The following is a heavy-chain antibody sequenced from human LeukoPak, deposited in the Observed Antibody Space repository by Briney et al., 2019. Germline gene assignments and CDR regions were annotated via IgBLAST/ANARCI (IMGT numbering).Heavy chain of an antibody. Sequence: GGSLRLSCAASGFSVTSNYMTWVRQAPGKGLEWVSVIYSGDSGGSTCYADSVKGRFTVSRDNSKNSLYLQMNSLRDEDTAVYYCAKDLGRYRNNYFDYWGQGTLVTVSS. CDR2: IYSGDSGGST. D-gene: IGHD1-26*01. CDR1: GFSVTSNY. V-gene: IGHV3-66*01. CDR3: AKDLGRYRNNYFDY. J-gene: IGHJ4*02.